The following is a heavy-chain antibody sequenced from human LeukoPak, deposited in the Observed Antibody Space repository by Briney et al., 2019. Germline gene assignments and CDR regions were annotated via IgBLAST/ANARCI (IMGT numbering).Heavy chain of an antibody. D-gene: IGHD3-22*01. CDR1: GGSISSYY. V-gene: IGHV4-59*12. CDR3: ARVWGSAYYDSSGYYPRYMDV. Sequence: SETLSLTCTVSGGSISSYYWSWIRQPPGKGLEWIGYIYYSGSTYCNPSLKSRVTISVDTSKNQFSLKLSSVTAADTAVYYCARVWGSAYYDSSGYYPRYMDVWGKGTTVTVSS. CDR2: IYYSGST. J-gene: IGHJ6*03.